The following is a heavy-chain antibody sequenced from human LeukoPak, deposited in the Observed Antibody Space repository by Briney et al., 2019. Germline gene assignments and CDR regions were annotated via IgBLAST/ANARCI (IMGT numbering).Heavy chain of an antibody. V-gene: IGHV4-39*01. J-gene: IGHJ4*02. D-gene: IGHD1-26*01. Sequence: SETLSLTCTVSGGSISSSSYYWGWIRQPPGKGLEWIGSIYYSGSTYYNPSLKSRVTISVDTSKNQFSLKLSSVTAADTAVYYCARHSQWELATPLDYWGQGTLVTVSS. CDR1: GGSISSSSYY. CDR2: IYYSGST. CDR3: ARHSQWELATPLDY.